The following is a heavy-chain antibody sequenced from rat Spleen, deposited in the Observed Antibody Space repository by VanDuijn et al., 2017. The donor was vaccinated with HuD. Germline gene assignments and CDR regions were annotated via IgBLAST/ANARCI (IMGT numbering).Heavy chain of an antibody. D-gene: IGHD1-4*01. J-gene: IGHJ3*01. V-gene: IGHV5-7*01. Sequence: EVQLVESGGGLVQPGRSMKLSCAASGFTFSHYDMAWVRQASKKGLEWVATISYDGSNTHYRDSVKGRFTISRDDAKTTRYLQMDSLRSEDTATYYCARHELPGYNWFAYWGQGTLVTVSS. CDR2: ISYDGSNT. CDR3: ARHELPGYNWFAY. CDR1: GFTFSHYD.